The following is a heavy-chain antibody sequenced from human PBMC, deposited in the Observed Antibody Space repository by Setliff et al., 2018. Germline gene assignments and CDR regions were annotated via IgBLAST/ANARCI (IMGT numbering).Heavy chain of an antibody. Sequence: SVKVSCKASGGTFSSYGISWVRQAPGQGLEWMGGTIPSFGSTNYAQKFQGRVTIITDESTSTAYMELSILRTEDSAVYYCAREGVDTRSSTDYRYYMDVWGKGTTVTVS. CDR2: TIPSFGST. D-gene: IGHD5-18*01. J-gene: IGHJ6*03. V-gene: IGHV1-69*05. CDR3: AREGVDTRSSTDYRYYMDV. CDR1: GGTFSSYG.